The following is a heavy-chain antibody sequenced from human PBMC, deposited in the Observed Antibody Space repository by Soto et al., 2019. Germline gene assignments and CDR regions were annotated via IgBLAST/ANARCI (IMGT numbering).Heavy chain of an antibody. CDR2: ISGSGGST. CDR1: GFTFSSYA. J-gene: IGHJ6*02. D-gene: IGHD4-4*01. Sequence: GGSLRLSCAASGFTFSSYAMSWVRQAPGKGLEWVSAISGSGGSTYYADSVKGRFTISRDNSKNTLYLQMNSLRAEDTAVYYCARINTVTHYYYYYGMDVWGQGTTVTVSS. CDR3: ARINTVTHYYYYYGMDV. V-gene: IGHV3-23*01.